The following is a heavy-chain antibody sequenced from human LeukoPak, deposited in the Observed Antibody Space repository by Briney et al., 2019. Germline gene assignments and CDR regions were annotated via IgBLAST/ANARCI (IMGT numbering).Heavy chain of an antibody. V-gene: IGHV3-33*06. Sequence: GRSLRLSCAASGFTFSNYGMHWVRQAPGKGLEWVAVIWYDGSNKYYADSVKGRFTISRDNSKDTLYLQMNSLRAEDTAVYYCANDWNDVYYYYMDVWGKGTTVTVSS. CDR1: GFTFSNYG. J-gene: IGHJ6*03. D-gene: IGHD1-1*01. CDR2: IWYDGSNK. CDR3: ANDWNDVYYYYMDV.